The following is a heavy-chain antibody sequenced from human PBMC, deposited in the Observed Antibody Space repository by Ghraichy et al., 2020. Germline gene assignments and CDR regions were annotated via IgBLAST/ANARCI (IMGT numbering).Heavy chain of an antibody. V-gene: IGHV3-7*03. J-gene: IGHJ3*02. CDR2: IKQDGSEK. Sequence: GESLNISCAASGFTFSSYWMSWVRQAPGKGLEWVANIKQDGSEKYYVDSVKGRFTISRDNAKNSLYLQMNSLRAEDTAVYYCARDHGFDYYDSSGYSDAFDIWGQGTMVTVSS. D-gene: IGHD3-22*01. CDR3: ARDHGFDYYDSSGYSDAFDI. CDR1: GFTFSSYW.